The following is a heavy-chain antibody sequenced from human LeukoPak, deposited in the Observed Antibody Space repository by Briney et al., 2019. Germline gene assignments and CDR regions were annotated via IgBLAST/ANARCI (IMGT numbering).Heavy chain of an antibody. CDR3: ASNSIAARKAFDI. V-gene: IGHV1-46*01. J-gene: IGHJ3*02. CDR1: GYTFTSYY. Sequence: ASVKVSCKASGYTFTSYYMHWVRQAPGQGLEWMGIINPSGGSTSYAQKFQGRVTMTRDTSTSTVYMELSSLRSEDTAVYYCASNSIAARKAFDIWGQGTMVTVSS. CDR2: INPSGGST. D-gene: IGHD6-6*01.